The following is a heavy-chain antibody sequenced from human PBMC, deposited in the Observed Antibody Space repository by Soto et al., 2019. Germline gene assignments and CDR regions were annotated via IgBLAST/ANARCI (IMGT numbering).Heavy chain of an antibody. D-gene: IGHD3-22*01. CDR2: VSHSGST. CDR1: GASIRSSC. V-gene: IGHV4-59*01. CDR3: ARGYYDSRGQSNTFDI. Sequence: SETLSLTCAVSGASIRSSCWSWLRQSPGKGLDWIGYVSHSGSTNYNPSLKSRVIISVDTSNNQFSLKVRSVTAADAAVYYCARGYYDSRGQSNTFDIWGQGTKVTVSS. J-gene: IGHJ3*02.